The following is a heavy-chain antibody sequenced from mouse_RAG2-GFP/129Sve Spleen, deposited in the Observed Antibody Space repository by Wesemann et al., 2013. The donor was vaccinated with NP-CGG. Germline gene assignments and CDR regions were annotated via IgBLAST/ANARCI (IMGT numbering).Heavy chain of an antibody. CDR1: GYTFTSYY. CDR2: INPSNGGT. CDR3: TRKGNWAWFAY. D-gene: IGHD4-1*01. J-gene: IGHJ3*01. Sequence: QVQLQQPGAELVKPGASVKLSCKASGYTFTSYYMYWVKQRPGQGLEWIGEINPSNGGTNFNEKFKSKATLTVDKSSSTAYMQLSSLTSEDSAVYYCTRKGNWAWFAYWGPRGDSGSLSLQ. V-gene: IGHV1S81*02.